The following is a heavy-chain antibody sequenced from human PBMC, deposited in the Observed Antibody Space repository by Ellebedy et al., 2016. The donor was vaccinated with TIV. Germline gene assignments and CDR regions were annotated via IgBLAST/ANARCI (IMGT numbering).Heavy chain of an antibody. J-gene: IGHJ4*02. V-gene: IGHV3-30-3*01. D-gene: IGHD6-19*01. Sequence: GESLKISXAASGFTFSSYAMHWVRQAPGKGLEWVAVISYDGSNKYYADSVKGRFTISRDNSKNTLYLQMNSLRAEDTAVYYCARSPIAVAGPFDYWGQGTLVTVSS. CDR2: ISYDGSNK. CDR3: ARSPIAVAGPFDY. CDR1: GFTFSSYA.